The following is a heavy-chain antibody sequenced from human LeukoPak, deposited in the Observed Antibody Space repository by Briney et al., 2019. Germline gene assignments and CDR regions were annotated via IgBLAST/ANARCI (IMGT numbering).Heavy chain of an antibody. Sequence: GASVKVSCKASGYTFTNYAIHWVRQAPGQRLEWMGWINAGNGSTKYSQKFQGRVTLTRDTSASTVYMEVSRQRSADKAVYYCARAPGRDDWGQGTLVTVSS. CDR3: ARAPGRDD. D-gene: IGHD1-26*01. J-gene: IGHJ4*02. CDR2: INAGNGST. V-gene: IGHV1-3*01. CDR1: GYTFTNYA.